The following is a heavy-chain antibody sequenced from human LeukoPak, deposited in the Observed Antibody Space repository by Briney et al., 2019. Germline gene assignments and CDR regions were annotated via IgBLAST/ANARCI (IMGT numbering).Heavy chain of an antibody. V-gene: IGHV3-23*01. CDR2: ISANGGST. D-gene: IGHD3-22*01. CDR3: ASVYDSSGYYRAFDI. Sequence: GGSLRLSCAASGFTFSSYAMTWVRQAPGKGLEWVSAISANGGSTGYTDSVKGRFTISRDNSKNTLYLQMNSLRAEDTAVYYCASVYDSSGYYRAFDIWGQGTMVTVSS. J-gene: IGHJ3*02. CDR1: GFTFSSYA.